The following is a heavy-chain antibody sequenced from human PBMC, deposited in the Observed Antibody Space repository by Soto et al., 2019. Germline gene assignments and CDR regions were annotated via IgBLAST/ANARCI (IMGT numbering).Heavy chain of an antibody. CDR1: GFTFDDYA. J-gene: IGHJ4*02. D-gene: IGHD6-13*01. V-gene: IGHV3-9*01. CDR2: ISWNSGSI. CDR3: SKDSSSSPSYFDY. Sequence: GGSRRLSCAASGFTFDDYAIHWVRQAPGKGLEWVSGISWNSGSIGYADSVKGRFTISRDNGKNSLYLQKDSLRAEDTALYYCSKDSSSSPSYFDYCGQGTLVTASS.